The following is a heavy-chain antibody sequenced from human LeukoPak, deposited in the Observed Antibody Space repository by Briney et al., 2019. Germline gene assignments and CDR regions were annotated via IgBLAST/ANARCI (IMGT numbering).Heavy chain of an antibody. CDR3: TRATEGRSWIQLWYSDFDY. Sequence: GGSLRLSCTASGFTFGDYAMSWVRQAPGKGLEWVGFIRSKAYGGTTEYAASVKGRFIISRDDSKSIAYLQMNSLKTEDTAVYYCTRATEGRSWIQLWYSDFDYWGQGTLVTVSS. V-gene: IGHV3-49*04. D-gene: IGHD5-18*01. CDR1: GFTFGDYA. J-gene: IGHJ4*02. CDR2: IRSKAYGGTT.